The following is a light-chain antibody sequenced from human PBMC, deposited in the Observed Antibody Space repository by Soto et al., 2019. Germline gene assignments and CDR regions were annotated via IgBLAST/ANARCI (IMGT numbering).Light chain of an antibody. V-gene: IGKV1-33*01. CDR2: DAS. Sequence: DIQMTQSPSSLSASVGDRVTITCQASQDISNYLTWYQQKPGKAPKLLIYDASNLETGVPSRFSGSGSGTDFTFTISSLQPEDIATYYCQQYETFGQGTKVEIK. J-gene: IGKJ1*01. CDR3: QQYET. CDR1: QDISNY.